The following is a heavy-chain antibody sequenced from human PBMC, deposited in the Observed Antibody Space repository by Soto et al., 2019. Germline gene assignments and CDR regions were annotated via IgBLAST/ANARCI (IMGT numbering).Heavy chain of an antibody. CDR1: GGTFSPYT. J-gene: IGHJ4*02. CDR2: IIPFLGVT. Sequence: QVQLVQSGAEVKKPGSSVKVSCKACGGTFSPYTINWVRQAPGQGLEWMGRIIPFLGVTNYAQKFQARVTITADKSTTTAYMELSGLRFEDTAVYYCARDWESTVSTWSFGAFWGRGTLVTVSS. D-gene: IGHD3-10*01. CDR3: ARDWESTVSTWSFGAF. V-gene: IGHV1-69*08.